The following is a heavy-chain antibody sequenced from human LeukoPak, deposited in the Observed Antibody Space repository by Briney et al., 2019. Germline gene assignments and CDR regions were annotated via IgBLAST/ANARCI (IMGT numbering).Heavy chain of an antibody. CDR1: GGSIRSYY. CDR3: ARSPYSSGPHYYYYMDV. D-gene: IGHD6-19*01. J-gene: IGHJ6*03. CDR2: IYTSGTT. Sequence: SETLSLTCTVSGGSIRSYYWNWIRQPAGKGLEWIGHIYTSGTTNYNPSLKSRVTMSLDTSKNQFSLKVSSVTAADTALYYCARSPYSSGPHYYYYMDVWGKGTTVTISS. V-gene: IGHV4-4*07.